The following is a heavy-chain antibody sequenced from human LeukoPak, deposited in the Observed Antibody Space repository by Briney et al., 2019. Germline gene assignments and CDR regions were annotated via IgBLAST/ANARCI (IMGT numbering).Heavy chain of an antibody. CDR3: ARRPGYSYGGDAFDI. Sequence: PSETLSLTCTVSGGSIGSYYWSWIRQPPGKGLEWIGYIYYSGSTNYNPSLKSRVTISVDTSKNQFSLKLSSVTAADTAVYYCARRPGYSYGGDAFDIWGQGTMVTVSS. CDR2: IYYSGST. D-gene: IGHD5-18*01. V-gene: IGHV4-59*08. J-gene: IGHJ3*02. CDR1: GGSIGSYY.